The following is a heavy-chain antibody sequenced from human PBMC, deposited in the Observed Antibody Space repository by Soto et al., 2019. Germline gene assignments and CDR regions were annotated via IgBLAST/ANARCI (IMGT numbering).Heavy chain of an antibody. V-gene: IGHV3-33*01. Sequence: QVQLVESGGGVVQPGRSLRLSCAASEFTFSNYGMHWVRQAPGKGLEWVAVILNDGSNRYHADSVKDRFTISRDNSKNTLYLQMNSLRAEDSAVYYCAWDVEYSGNGMDVWGQGTTVTVS. CDR1: EFTFSNYG. J-gene: IGHJ6*02. CDR3: AWDVEYSGNGMDV. D-gene: IGHD3-10*01. CDR2: ILNDGSNR.